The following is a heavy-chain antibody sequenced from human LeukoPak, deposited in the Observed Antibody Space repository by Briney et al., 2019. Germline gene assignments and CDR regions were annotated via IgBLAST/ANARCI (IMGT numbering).Heavy chain of an antibody. J-gene: IGHJ1*01. CDR1: GGSISSGSYH. Sequence: KPSETLSLTCTVSGGSISSGSYHWGWIRQPPGKGLEWIGSIYYSGSTYYNPSLKSRVTISVDTSKNQFSLKLSSVTAADTAVYYCARDPSGEQWLVRGYFQHWGQGTLVTVSS. CDR3: ARDPSGEQWLVRGYFQH. CDR2: IYYSGST. D-gene: IGHD6-19*01. V-gene: IGHV4-39*07.